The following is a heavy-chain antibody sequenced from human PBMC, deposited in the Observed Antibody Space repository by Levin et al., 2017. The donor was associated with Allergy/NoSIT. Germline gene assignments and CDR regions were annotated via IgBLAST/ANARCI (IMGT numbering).Heavy chain of an antibody. CDR3: ARVPPTYGDNAWDYYYYMDV. CDR2: VFRTGDT. D-gene: IGHD4-17*01. J-gene: IGHJ6*03. V-gene: IGHV4-30-4*01. Sequence: SETLSLTCTVSGGSISRGDYYWSWLRQPPGKGLEWIGYVFRTGDTYYNPSLKSRVIISIDTSKNQFSLEVTSVTAADTAVFYCARVPPTYGDNAWDYYYYMDVWGKGTTVTVSS. CDR1: GGSISRGDYY.